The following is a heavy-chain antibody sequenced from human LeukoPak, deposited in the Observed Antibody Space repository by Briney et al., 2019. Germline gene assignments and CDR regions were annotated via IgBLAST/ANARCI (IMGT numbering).Heavy chain of an antibody. Sequence: PSETLSLTCAVYGGSFRGYFWTWIRQPPGKWLEWIGEINHSGSTSYNPSLKSRVTISADPSKNQFSLKLISVTAADTAVYYCARRHDCSSTSCYGAFHIWGQGTMVTVSS. D-gene: IGHD2-2*01. CDR2: INHSGST. CDR3: ARRHDCSSTSCYGAFHI. J-gene: IGHJ3*02. CDR1: GGSFRGYF. V-gene: IGHV4-34*01.